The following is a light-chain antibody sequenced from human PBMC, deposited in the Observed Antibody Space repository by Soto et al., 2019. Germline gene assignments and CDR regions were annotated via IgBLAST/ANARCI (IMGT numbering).Light chain of an antibody. CDR1: RTISSTY. Sequence: EIVLTQSPGTLSLSPGERATLSCGASRTISSTYLAWYQQKPGQPPRLLIYDASTRATGTPDRISGSGSGADFTLTISSLEPEDFAVDYCHYYGHAPLTFGGGTKVEIK. V-gene: IGKV3-20*01. CDR2: DAS. CDR3: HYYGHAPLT. J-gene: IGKJ4*01.